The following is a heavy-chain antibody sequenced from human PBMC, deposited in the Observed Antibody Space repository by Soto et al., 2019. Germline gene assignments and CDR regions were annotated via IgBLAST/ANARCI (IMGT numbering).Heavy chain of an antibody. J-gene: IGHJ4*02. CDR3: AKSRSVVADDYFDY. CDR1: GFTFSSYG. V-gene: IGHV3-30*18. CDR2: ISYDGSNK. Sequence: PGGSLRLSCAASGFTFSSYGMHWVRQAPGKGLEWVAVISYDGSNKYYADSVKGRFTISRDSSKSTLYLQMNSLRAEDTAVYYCAKSRSVVADDYFDYWGQRTLVTVSS. D-gene: IGHD2-15*01.